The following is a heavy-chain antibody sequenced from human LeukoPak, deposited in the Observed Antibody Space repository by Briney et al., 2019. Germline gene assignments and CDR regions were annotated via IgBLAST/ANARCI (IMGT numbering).Heavy chain of an antibody. V-gene: IGHV4-59*01. CDR3: ARGPSDGYGGNSDY. D-gene: IGHD4-23*01. CDR2: IYYSGST. Sequence: SETLSLTCTVSGVSISSYYWSWIRQPPGKGLEWIGYIYYSGSTNYNPSLKSRVTISVDTSKNRFSLKLSSVTAADTAVYYCARGPSDGYGGNSDYWGQGTLVTVSS. CDR1: GVSISSYY. J-gene: IGHJ4*02.